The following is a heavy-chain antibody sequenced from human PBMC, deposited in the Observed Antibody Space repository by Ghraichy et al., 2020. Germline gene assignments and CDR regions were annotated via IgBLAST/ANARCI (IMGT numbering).Heavy chain of an antibody. CDR3: ARTPHCSGGSCYSRPFDY. CDR2: IYTSGST. D-gene: IGHD2-15*01. Sequence: ESLNISCTVSGGSISSYYWSWIRQPPGKGLEWIGYIYTSGSTNYNPSLKSRVTISVDTSKNQFSLKLSSVTAADTAVYYCARTPHCSGGSCYSRPFDYWGQGTLVTVSS. V-gene: IGHV4-4*09. CDR1: GGSISSYY. J-gene: IGHJ4*02.